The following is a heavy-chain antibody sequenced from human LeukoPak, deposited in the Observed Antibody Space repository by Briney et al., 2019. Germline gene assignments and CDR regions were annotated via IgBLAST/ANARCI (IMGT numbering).Heavy chain of an antibody. V-gene: IGHV3-23*01. CDR1: GFTFSSYA. J-gene: IGHJ4*02. Sequence: GGSLRLSCAASGFTFSSYAMSWVRQAPGKGLEWVSAISGSGGSTYYADSVKGRFTISRDNSKNTLYLQMNSLRAEDTAVYYCAKTMHDYGDPGMDYWGQGTQVTVSS. CDR2: ISGSGGST. D-gene: IGHD4-17*01. CDR3: AKTMHDYGDPGMDY.